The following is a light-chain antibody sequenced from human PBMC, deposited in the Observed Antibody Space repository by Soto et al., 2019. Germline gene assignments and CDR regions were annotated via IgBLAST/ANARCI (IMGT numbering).Light chain of an antibody. CDR1: QSLLHSNGQNY. V-gene: IGKV2-28*01. CDR2: LGS. CDR3: MQPPQTPQT. Sequence: DIVMTQSPLSLSVTPGEPASISCRSSQSLLHSNGQNYLDWYVQKPGQSPHLLIYLGSSRASGVPDRFSGSGSGTDFTLKISRVEAEDVGVYYCMQPPQTPQTFGQGTKVEIK. J-gene: IGKJ1*01.